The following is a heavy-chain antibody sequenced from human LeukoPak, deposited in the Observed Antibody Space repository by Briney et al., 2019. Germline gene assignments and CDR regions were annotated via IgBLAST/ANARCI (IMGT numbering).Heavy chain of an antibody. CDR3: AKRGSAWYYFDS. D-gene: IGHD6-19*01. Sequence: GGSLRLSCAASGFTFHDYAIHWVRQAPGRGLERVSLISGDADATYYADSVEGRFTVARDNTKNSIYLQMNSLRTEGTALYFCAKRGSAWYYFDSWGQGTLVTVSS. V-gene: IGHV3-43*02. CDR1: GFTFHDYA. CDR2: ISGDADAT. J-gene: IGHJ4*02.